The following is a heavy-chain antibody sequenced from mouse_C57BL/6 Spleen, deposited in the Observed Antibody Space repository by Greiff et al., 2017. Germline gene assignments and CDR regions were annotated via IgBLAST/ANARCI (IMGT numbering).Heavy chain of an antibody. Sequence: EVQLQQSGPELVKPGASVKISCKASGYTFTDYYMNWVKQSHGKSLEWIGDINPNNGGTSYNQKFKGKATLTVDKSSSTAYMELRSLTSEDSAVYYCARPHYGSSWGYAMDYWGQGTSVTVSS. V-gene: IGHV1-26*01. J-gene: IGHJ4*01. CDR1: GYTFTDYY. D-gene: IGHD1-1*01. CDR2: INPNNGGT. CDR3: ARPHYGSSWGYAMDY.